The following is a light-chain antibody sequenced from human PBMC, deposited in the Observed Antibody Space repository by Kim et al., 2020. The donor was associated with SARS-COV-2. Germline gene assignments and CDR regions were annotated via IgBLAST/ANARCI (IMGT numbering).Light chain of an antibody. Sequence: VSPGQTASITCSGDKLGDKYDCWYQQKPGPSPVLVIYQDSKRPSGIPERFSGSNSGNTATLTISGTQAMDEADYYCQAWDSSTFYVFGTGTKVTVL. CDR2: QDS. J-gene: IGLJ1*01. CDR3: QAWDSSTFYV. V-gene: IGLV3-1*01. CDR1: KLGDKY.